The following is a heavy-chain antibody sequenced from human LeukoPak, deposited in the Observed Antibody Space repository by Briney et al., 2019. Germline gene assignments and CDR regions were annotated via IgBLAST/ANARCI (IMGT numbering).Heavy chain of an antibody. CDR1: GYTFTTYG. V-gene: IGHV1-18*01. D-gene: IGHD1-1*01. J-gene: IGHJ6*02. CDR3: ARDKLERRYNYYYYGLDV. CDR2: ISAHNGNT. Sequence: GASVKVSCKASGYTFTTYGISWVRQAPGQGLEWMGWISAHNGNTNYAQNLQGRVTMTTDTSTSTAYMELRSLGSDDTAVYYCARDKLERRYNYYYYGLDVWGQGTTVTVSS.